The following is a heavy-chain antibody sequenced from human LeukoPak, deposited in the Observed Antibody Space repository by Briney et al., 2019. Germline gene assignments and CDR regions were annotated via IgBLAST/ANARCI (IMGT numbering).Heavy chain of an antibody. CDR2: IYSGGST. D-gene: IGHD6-19*01. J-gene: IGHJ3*02. CDR3: ARGTVYSSGWYGPIAFDI. V-gene: IGHV3-53*01. Sequence: GGSLRLSCAASGFTVSSNYMSWVRQAPGKGLEWVSVIYSGGSTYYADSVKGRFTISRDNSKNTLYLQMNSLRAEDTAVYYCARGTVYSSGWYGPIAFDIWGQGTMVTVSS. CDR1: GFTVSSNY.